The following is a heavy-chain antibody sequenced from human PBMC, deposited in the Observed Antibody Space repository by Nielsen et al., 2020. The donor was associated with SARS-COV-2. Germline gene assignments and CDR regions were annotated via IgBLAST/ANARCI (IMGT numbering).Heavy chain of an antibody. CDR3: AKTVDTAMVPFDY. V-gene: IGHV4-39*01. CDR2: IYYSGST. J-gene: IGHJ4*02. D-gene: IGHD5-18*01. CDR1: GGSISSSSYY. Sequence: SETLSLTCTVSGGSISSSSYYWGWIRQPPGKGLEWIGSIYYSGSTYYNPSLKSRVTISVDTSKNQFSLKLSSVTAADTAVYYCAKTVDTAMVPFDYWGQGTLVTVSS.